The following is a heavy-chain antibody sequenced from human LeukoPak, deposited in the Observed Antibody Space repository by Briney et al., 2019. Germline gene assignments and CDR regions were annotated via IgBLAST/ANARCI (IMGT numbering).Heavy chain of an antibody. CDR1: GYTFTSYG. J-gene: IGHJ4*02. CDR2: ISAYNGNT. V-gene: IGHV1-18*01. Sequence: ASVKVSCKASGYTFTSYGISWVRQAPGQGLEWMGCISAYNGNTNYAQKLQGRVTMTTDTSTSTAYMELRSLRSDDTAVYYCARDYYDDYGDHFGYWGQGTLVTVSS. CDR3: ARDYYDDYGDHFGY. D-gene: IGHD4-17*01.